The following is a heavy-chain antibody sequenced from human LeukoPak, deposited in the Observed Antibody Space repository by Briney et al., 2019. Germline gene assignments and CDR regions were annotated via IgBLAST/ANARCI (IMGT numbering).Heavy chain of an antibody. CDR3: ARDGGDGCFDY. J-gene: IGHJ4*02. D-gene: IGHD3-16*01. V-gene: IGHV3-30*04. Sequence: PGGSLRLSCAASGFSIINSAMDWVRQAPGKGLEWVAVISFDGRHTFYADSVKGRFTISRDNAKNSLYLQMDSLRAEDTAVYYCARDGGDGCFDYWGQGTLVTVSS. CDR2: ISFDGRHT. CDR1: GFSIINSA.